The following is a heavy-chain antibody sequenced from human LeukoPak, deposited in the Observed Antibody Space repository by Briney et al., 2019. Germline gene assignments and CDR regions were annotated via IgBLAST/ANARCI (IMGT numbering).Heavy chain of an antibody. V-gene: IGHV3-48*03. Sequence: GGSLRLSCAASGFTFISYEMNWVRQPPGKGLEWVSYISDSGSIIHYADSVKGRFTISRDNAKNSLYLHMNSLRAEDTAVYYCARGVTMVRGVINYWGQGTLVTVSS. CDR2: ISDSGSII. J-gene: IGHJ4*02. D-gene: IGHD3-10*01. CDR3: ARGVTMVRGVINY. CDR1: GFTFISYE.